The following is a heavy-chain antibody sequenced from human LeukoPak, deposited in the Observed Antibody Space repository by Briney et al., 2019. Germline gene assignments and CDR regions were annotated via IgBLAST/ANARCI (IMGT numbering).Heavy chain of an antibody. J-gene: IGHJ4*02. CDR1: GFTVSSNY. V-gene: IGHV3-53*01. CDR3: AKDPTDFDSSGQTYFDY. Sequence: GGSLRLSCAASGFTVSSNYMSWVRQAPGKGLEWVSVIYSGGSTYYADSVKGRFTISRDNSKNTLYLQMNSLRAEDTAVYYCAKDPTDFDSSGQTYFDYWGQGSLVTVSS. CDR2: IYSGGST. D-gene: IGHD3-22*01.